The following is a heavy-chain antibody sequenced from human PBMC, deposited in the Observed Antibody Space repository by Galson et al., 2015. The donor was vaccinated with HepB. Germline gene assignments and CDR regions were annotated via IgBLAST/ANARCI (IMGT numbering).Heavy chain of an antibody. D-gene: IGHD6-13*01. CDR2: ITSSSSTI. J-gene: IGHJ4*02. V-gene: IGHV3-48*01. Sequence: LRLSCAASGFTFSSYSMNWVRQAPGKGLEWVSYITSSSSTIYYADSVKGRFTISRDNAKNSLYLQMNSLRVEDTAVYYCAGSYSNSWHNFVYWGQGTLVSVSS. CDR1: GFTFSSYS. CDR3: AGSYSNSWHNFVY.